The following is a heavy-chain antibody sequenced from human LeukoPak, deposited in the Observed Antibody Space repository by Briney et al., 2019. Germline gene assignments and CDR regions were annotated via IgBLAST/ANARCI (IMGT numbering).Heavy chain of an antibody. Sequence: GGPLRLSCAASGFTFSSYSMNWDRQAPGKGLEWVSSISSSSSYIYYADSVKGRFTISRDNAKNSLYLQMNSLRAEDTAVYYCAREVVPASFDYWGQGTLVTVSS. V-gene: IGHV3-21*01. CDR3: AREVVPASFDY. CDR2: ISSSSSYI. D-gene: IGHD2-2*01. CDR1: GFTFSSYS. J-gene: IGHJ4*02.